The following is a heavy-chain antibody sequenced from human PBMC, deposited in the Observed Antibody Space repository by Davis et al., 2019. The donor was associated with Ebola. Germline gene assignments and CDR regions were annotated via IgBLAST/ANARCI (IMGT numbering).Heavy chain of an antibody. V-gene: IGHV3-21*01. D-gene: IGHD3-16*02. Sequence: GESLKISCAASGFTFSSYSMNWVRQAPGKGLEWVSSISSSSTYIYYADSVKGRFTISRDNAKNSLYLQMNSLRAEDTAVYYCTRDLELSGGMDVWGQGTTVTVSS. CDR3: TRDLELSGGMDV. CDR2: ISSSSTYI. J-gene: IGHJ6*02. CDR1: GFTFSSYS.